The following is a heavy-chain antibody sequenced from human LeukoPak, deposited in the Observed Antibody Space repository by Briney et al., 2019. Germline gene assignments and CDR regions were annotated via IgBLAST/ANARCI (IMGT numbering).Heavy chain of an antibody. Sequence: GGSLRLSCAASGFTFSSYAMSWVRQAPGKGLEWVSAISGSGGSTYYADSVKGRFTISRDNSKNTLYLQMNSLRAEDTAVYYCAKDRGVSSGWYAGDYFDYWGQGTLVTVSS. D-gene: IGHD6-19*01. CDR3: AKDRGVSSGWYAGDYFDY. CDR1: GFTFSSYA. V-gene: IGHV3-23*01. CDR2: ISGSGGST. J-gene: IGHJ4*02.